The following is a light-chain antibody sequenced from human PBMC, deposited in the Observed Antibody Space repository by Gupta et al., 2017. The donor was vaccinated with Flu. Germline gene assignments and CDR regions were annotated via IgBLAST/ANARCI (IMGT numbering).Light chain of an antibody. CDR2: YTSDSAV. V-gene: IGLV5-45*01. CDR3: MFWHSGPYV. J-gene: IGLJ1*01. Sequence: DTSKRYWFPPKPGCPPQFLLRYTSDSAVQQGSEVPCRFSGSKDSSPNAGILLISGLQSEDEADYCCMFWHSGPYVFGTGTEVTVL. CDR1: DTSK.